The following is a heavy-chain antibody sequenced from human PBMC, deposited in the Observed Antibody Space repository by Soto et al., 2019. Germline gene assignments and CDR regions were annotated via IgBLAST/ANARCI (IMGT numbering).Heavy chain of an antibody. J-gene: IGHJ4*02. CDR1: GGSISSYY. Sequence: SETLSLTCTVSGGSISSYYWSWIRQPPGKGLEWIGYIYYSGSTNYNPSLKSRVTISVDTSKNQFSLKLSSVTAADTAVYYCAGAPGGKPNQLASWARGPLVTVSS. CDR2: IYYSGST. V-gene: IGHV4-59*01. CDR3: AGAPGGKPNQLAS. D-gene: IGHD2-8*02.